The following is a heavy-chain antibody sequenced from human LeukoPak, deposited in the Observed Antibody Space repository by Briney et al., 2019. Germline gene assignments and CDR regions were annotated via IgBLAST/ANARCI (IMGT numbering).Heavy chain of an antibody. CDR1: GGSISSSSYY. CDR2: IYTSGST. CDR3: ARAASITMVRGAATYYYGMDV. V-gene: IGHV4-61*02. J-gene: IGHJ6*02. Sequence: SETLSLTCTVSGGSISSSSYYWSWIRQPAGKGLEWIGRIYTSGSTNYNPSLKSRVTMSVDASKNQFSLKLSSVAAADTAVYYCARAASITMVRGAATYYYGMDVWGQGTTVTVSS. D-gene: IGHD3-10*01.